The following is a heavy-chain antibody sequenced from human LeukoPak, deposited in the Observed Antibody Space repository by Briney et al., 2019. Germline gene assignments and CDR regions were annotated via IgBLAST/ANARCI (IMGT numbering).Heavy chain of an antibody. CDR3: ARTGSSGWSPACYFDY. CDR1: GGSISSSSYY. D-gene: IGHD6-19*01. Sequence: PSKTLSLTCTVSGGSISSSSYYWGWIRQPPGKGLEWIGSIYYSGSTYYNPSLKSRVTISVDTSKNQFSLKLSSVTAADTAVYYCARTGSSGWSPACYFDYWGQGTLVTVSS. V-gene: IGHV4-39*01. J-gene: IGHJ4*02. CDR2: IYYSGST.